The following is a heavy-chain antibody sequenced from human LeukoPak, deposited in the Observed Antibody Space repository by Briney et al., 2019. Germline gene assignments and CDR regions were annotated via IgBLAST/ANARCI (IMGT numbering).Heavy chain of an antibody. CDR3: TTPADTAMVHYYYYYYMDV. Sequence: GGSLRLSCAASGFTFSNAWMSWVRQAPGEGLEWVGRIKSKTDGGTTDYAAPVKGRFTISRDDSKNTLYLQMNSLKTEDTAVYYCTTPADTAMVHYYYYYYMDVWGKGTTVTVSS. CDR1: GFTFSNAW. D-gene: IGHD5-18*01. CDR2: IKSKTDGGTT. V-gene: IGHV3-15*01. J-gene: IGHJ6*03.